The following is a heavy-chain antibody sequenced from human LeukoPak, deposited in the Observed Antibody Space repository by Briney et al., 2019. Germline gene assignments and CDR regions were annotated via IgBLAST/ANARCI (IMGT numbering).Heavy chain of an antibody. V-gene: IGHV4-61*01. CDR1: AGTVSSGSRE. CDR3: VVRRGNGFGFDY. D-gene: IGHD3-10*01. J-gene: IGHJ4*02. CDR2: IHNSGSL. Sequence: SETLSLTGTVSAGTVSSGSRECSWIRQPPGKGLEFIGYIHNSGSLIFNPSLKSRVTISLDTSKNQFSLDLGSVTAAYTSVRHCVVRRGNGFGFDYWGPGTLVTVSS.